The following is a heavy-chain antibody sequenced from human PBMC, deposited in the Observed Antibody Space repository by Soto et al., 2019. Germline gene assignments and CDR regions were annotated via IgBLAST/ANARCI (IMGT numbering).Heavy chain of an antibody. D-gene: IGHD2-2*01. CDR3: ASYCISTSCYYYYYYGMDV. J-gene: IGHJ6*02. CDR1: GFTFSSYA. Sequence: PGGSLRLSCAASGFTFSSYAMSWVRQAPGKGLEWVSAISGSGGSTYYADSVKGRFTISRDNSKNTLYLQMNSLRAEDTAVYYCASYCISTSCYYYYYYGMDVWGQGTTVTVSS. V-gene: IGHV3-23*01. CDR2: ISGSGGST.